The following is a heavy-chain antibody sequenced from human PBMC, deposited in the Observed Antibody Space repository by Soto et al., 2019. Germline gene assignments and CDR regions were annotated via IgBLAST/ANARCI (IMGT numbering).Heavy chain of an antibody. CDR1: GFPFSSYA. V-gene: IGHV3-23*01. CDR3: AKDPGFWSGYLMDYYYYYMDV. D-gene: IGHD3-3*01. J-gene: IGHJ6*03. CDR2: ISGSGGST. Sequence: GGSLRLSCAASGFPFSSYAMSWVRQAPGKGLEWVSAISGSGGSTYYADSVKGRFTISRDNSKNTLYLQMNSLRAEDTAVYYCAKDPGFWSGYLMDYYYYYMDVWGKGTTVTVSS.